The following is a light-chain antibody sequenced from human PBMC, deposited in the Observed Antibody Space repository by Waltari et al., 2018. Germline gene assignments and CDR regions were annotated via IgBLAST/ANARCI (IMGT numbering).Light chain of an antibody. CDR1: QSIGSY. J-gene: IGKJ1*01. CDR2: GTS. V-gene: IGKV3-20*01. Sequence: EVVLTQSPGTLSLSPGDGATLSCRASQSIGSYLGCSQQKPGQAPRPLISGTSSRATGIPDRSIGSGSGTDFTLTISSLEPEDFAVYYCQQYASTPPTFGQGTKLE. CDR3: QQYASTPPT.